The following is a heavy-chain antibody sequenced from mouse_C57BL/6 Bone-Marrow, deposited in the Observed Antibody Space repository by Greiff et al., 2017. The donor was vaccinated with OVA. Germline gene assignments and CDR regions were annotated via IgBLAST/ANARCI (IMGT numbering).Heavy chain of an antibody. J-gene: IGHJ1*03. Sequence: EVQRVESGEGLVKPGGSLKLSCAASGFTFSSYAMSWVRQTPEKRLEWVANISSGGDYIYYADTVKGRFTISRDNARNTLYLQMSSLKSEDTAMYYCTRGPRLTGYWYFDVWGTGTTVTVSS. D-gene: IGHD4-1*01. CDR1: GFTFSSYA. CDR2: ISSGGDYI. CDR3: TRGPRLTGYWYFDV. V-gene: IGHV5-9-1*02.